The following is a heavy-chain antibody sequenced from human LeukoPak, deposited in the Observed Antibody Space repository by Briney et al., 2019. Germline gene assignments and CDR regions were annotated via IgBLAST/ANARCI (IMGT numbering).Heavy chain of an antibody. CDR1: GFTFSSYW. V-gene: IGHV3-74*01. CDR2: INSDGSST. CDR3: AREGFDGYSYGVFDP. J-gene: IGHJ5*02. Sequence: GGSLRLSCAASGFTFSSYWVHWVRQAPGKGLVWVSRINSDGSSTSYADSVKGRFTISRDNAKNTLYLQMNSLRAEDTAVYYCAREGFDGYSYGVFDPWGQGTLVTVSS. D-gene: IGHD5-18*01.